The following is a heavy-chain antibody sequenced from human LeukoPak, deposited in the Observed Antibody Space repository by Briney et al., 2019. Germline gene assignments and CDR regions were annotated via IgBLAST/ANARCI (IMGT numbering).Heavy chain of an antibody. J-gene: IGHJ5*02. CDR2: ISYDGNSK. CDR3: ARGGPSGSYLDWFDP. V-gene: IGHV3-30*03. CDR1: GFTFSTYV. D-gene: IGHD1-26*01. Sequence: GRSLRLSCAGSGFTFSTYVIHWVRQTPGKGLEWAALISYDGNSKYYADSVKGRFTISRDNSKNTVYLQMDSLRSDDTAVYYCARGGPSGSYLDWFDPWGQGTLVTVSS.